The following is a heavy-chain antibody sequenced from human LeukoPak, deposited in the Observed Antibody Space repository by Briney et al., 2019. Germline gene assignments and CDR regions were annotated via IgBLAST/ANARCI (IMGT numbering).Heavy chain of an antibody. CDR1: GFTFSDYY. D-gene: IGHD3-9*01. CDR2: IYYSGST. CDR3: ASQGLGFDWLLGSFDY. Sequence: LRLSCAASGFTFSDYYMSWIRQPPGKGLEWIGYIYYSGSTYYNPSLKSRVTISVDTSKNQFSLKLSSVTAADTAVYYCASQGLGFDWLLGSFDYWGQGTLVTVSS. J-gene: IGHJ4*02. V-gene: IGHV4-30-4*08.